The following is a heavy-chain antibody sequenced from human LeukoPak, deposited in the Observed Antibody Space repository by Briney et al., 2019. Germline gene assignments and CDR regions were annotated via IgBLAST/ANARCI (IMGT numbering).Heavy chain of an antibody. Sequence: SGATLTIPSNPWIHPYCLFELLHSPSAVGVGWIRQPPGKDLEWLALIYWDDDQRYSPSQKSKLTITKDTSKSQVVLTMTNMDPVDTATYYGAHSISSGRYMDYWGQGTLVTVSS. V-gene: IGHV2-5*02. CDR2: IYWDDDQ. D-gene: IGHD3-22*01. CDR3: AHSISSGRYMDY. J-gene: IGHJ4*02. CDR1: ELLHSPSAVG.